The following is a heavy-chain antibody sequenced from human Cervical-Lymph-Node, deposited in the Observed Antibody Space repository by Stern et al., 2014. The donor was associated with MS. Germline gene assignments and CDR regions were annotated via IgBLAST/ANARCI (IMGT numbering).Heavy chain of an antibody. CDR3: ARLSTAVDF. V-gene: IGHV4-59*08. J-gene: IGHJ4*02. CDR1: GGSISSRY. Sequence: QVQLGQSGPGLVKPSETLSLTCAVSGGSISSRYWGWIRQPPGKGLEWIGLISHSGDTKYNPSLKSRVTISLDTSKNQFALKGTTVTAADTAVYYCARLSTAVDFWGQGTLVTVSS. CDR2: ISHSGDT.